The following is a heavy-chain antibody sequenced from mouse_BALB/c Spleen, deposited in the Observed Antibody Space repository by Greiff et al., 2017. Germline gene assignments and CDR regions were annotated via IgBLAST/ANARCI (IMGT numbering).Heavy chain of an antibody. J-gene: IGHJ3*01. CDR3: ARFYYGNYWFAY. V-gene: IGHV1-7*01. CDR2: INPSTGYT. CDR1: GYTFTSYW. Sequence: QVQLQQSGAELAKPGASVKMSCKASGYTFTSYWMHWVKQRPGQGLEWIGYINPSTGYTEYNQKFKDKATLTADKSSSTAYMQLSSLTSEDSAVYYCARFYYGNYWFAYWGQGTLVTVSA. D-gene: IGHD2-1*01.